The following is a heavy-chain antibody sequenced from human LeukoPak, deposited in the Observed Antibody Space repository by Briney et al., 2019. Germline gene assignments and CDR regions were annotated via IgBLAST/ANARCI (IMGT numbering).Heavy chain of an antibody. CDR2: FSYSGST. CDR1: GGSISNSNYY. D-gene: IGHD1-26*01. V-gene: IGHV4-39*01. J-gene: IGHJ4*02. Sequence: SETLSLTCTVSGGSISNSNYYWGWFRQPPGKGLEWIGSFSYSGSTYYNPSLKSRVTISVDTSKNQFSLKLTSVTAADTAVYYCARRTSNPVGAIDYWGQGTLVTVSS. CDR3: ARRTSNPVGAIDY.